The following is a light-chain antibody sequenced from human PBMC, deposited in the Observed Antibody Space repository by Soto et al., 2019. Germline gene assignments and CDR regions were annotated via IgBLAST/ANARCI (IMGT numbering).Light chain of an antibody. J-gene: IGKJ4*02. V-gene: IGKV3-15*01. Sequence: EIVMTQSPATLSVSPGERATLSCRASQSVSSNLAWYQQKPGQDPRLLIYGASTRATGIPARFSGSGSGTEFTLTISSLQYEDFAVYSCHQYYNWPPLTFGGGTKVEIK. CDR3: HQYYNWPPLT. CDR1: QSVSSN. CDR2: GAS.